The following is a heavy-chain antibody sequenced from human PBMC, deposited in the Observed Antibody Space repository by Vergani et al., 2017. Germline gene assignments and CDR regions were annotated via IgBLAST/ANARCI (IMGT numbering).Heavy chain of an antibody. J-gene: IGHJ3*02. D-gene: IGHD6-13*01. V-gene: IGHV1-69*01. CDR3: ARGTLAAAGTRGAFDI. Sequence: QVQLVQSGAEVKKPGSSVKVSCKASGGTFSSYAISWVRQAPGQGLEWMGGITPIFGTANYAQKFQGRVPITADESTSTAYMELSSLRSEDTAVYYCARGTLAAAGTRGAFDIWGQGTMVTVSS. CDR2: ITPIFGTA. CDR1: GGTFSSYA.